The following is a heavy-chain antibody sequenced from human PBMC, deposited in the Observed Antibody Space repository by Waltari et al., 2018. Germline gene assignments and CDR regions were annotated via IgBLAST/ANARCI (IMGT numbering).Heavy chain of an antibody. J-gene: IGHJ4*02. CDR1: GFTFSDFW. CDR3: ARDEDNYYDSSGYIKH. D-gene: IGHD3-22*01. CDR2: VYGDGSST. V-gene: IGHV3-74*01. Sequence: EVQLLESGGGLVQPGGSLRLSCAASGFTFSDFWMHLVRQAPGEGLVGPSRVYGDGSSTTYADSVKGRFTVSRDNARKTMFLQMTSLRAEDTAVYYCARDEDNYYDSSGYIKHWGQGALVTVSS.